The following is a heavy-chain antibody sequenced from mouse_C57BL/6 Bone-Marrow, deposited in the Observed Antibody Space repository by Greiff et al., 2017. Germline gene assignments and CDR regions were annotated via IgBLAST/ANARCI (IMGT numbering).Heavy chain of an antibody. D-gene: IGHD1-1*01. J-gene: IGHJ1*03. V-gene: IGHV14-4*01. CDR1: GFNIKDDY. CDR3: TTGTVVATEYFDV. Sequence: DVQLQESGAELVRPGASVKLSCTASGFNIKDDYMHWVKQRPEQGLEWIGWIDPENGDTEYASKFQGKATITADTSSNTAYLQLSSLTSEDTAVYYCTTGTVVATEYFDVWGTGTTVTVSS. CDR2: IDPENGDT.